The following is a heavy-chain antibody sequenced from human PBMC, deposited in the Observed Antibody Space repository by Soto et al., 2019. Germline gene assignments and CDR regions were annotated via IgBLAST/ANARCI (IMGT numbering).Heavy chain of an antibody. CDR3: AKALAAAGTYFDY. J-gene: IGHJ4*02. D-gene: IGHD6-13*01. CDR2: ISGSGGST. CDR1: GFTFSSYA. Sequence: EVQLLESGGGLVQPGGSLRLSCAASGFTFSSYAMSWVRQAPGKGLEWVSAISGSGGSTYYADSVKGRFTISRDNSKNPLYLQMNSLRAEDTAVYYCAKALAAAGTYFDYWGQGTLVTVSS. V-gene: IGHV3-23*01.